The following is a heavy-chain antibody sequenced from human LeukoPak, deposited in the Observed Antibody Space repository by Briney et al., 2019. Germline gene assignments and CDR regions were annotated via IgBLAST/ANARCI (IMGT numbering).Heavy chain of an antibody. CDR2: ISGSGGST. V-gene: IGHV3-23*01. CDR1: GFTFSSYA. D-gene: IGHD4-17*01. CDR3: AKDGPEVSYGGNSDFDY. J-gene: IGHJ4*02. Sequence: PAGRSLRLSCAASGFTFSSYAMSWVRQAPGKGLEWVSAISGSGGSTYYADSVKGRFTISRDNSKNTLYLQMNSLRAEDTAVYYCAKDGPEVSYGGNSDFDYWGQGTLVTVSS.